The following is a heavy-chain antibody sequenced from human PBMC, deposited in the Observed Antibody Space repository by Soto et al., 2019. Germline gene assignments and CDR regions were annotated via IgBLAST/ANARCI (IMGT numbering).Heavy chain of an antibody. Sequence: GASVKVSCKVSGYTLAELSMHWVRQAPGKGLEWMGGFDPEDGETIYAQKFQGRVTMTEDTSTDTAYMELSSLRSEDTAVYYCKIMITFGGVMAFDYWGQGTLVTVSS. CDR1: GYTLAELS. D-gene: IGHD3-16*01. CDR2: FDPEDGET. J-gene: IGHJ4*02. V-gene: IGHV1-24*01. CDR3: KIMITFGGVMAFDY.